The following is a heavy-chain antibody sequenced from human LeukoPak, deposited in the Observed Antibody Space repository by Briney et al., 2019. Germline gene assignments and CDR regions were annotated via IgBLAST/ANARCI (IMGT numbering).Heavy chain of an antibody. Sequence: GGSLRLSCAAPGFTFSSYGMHWVRQAPGKGLEWVAFIRYDGSNKYYADSVKGRFTISRDNSKNTLYLQMNSLRAEDTAVYYCAYYYGSGSYLEYYFDYWGQGTLVTVSS. CDR1: GFTFSSYG. CDR2: IRYDGSNK. V-gene: IGHV3-30*02. D-gene: IGHD3-10*01. J-gene: IGHJ4*02. CDR3: AYYYGSGSYLEYYFDY.